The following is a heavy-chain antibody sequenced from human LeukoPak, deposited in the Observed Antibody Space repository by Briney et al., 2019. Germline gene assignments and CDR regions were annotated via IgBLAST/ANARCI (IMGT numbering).Heavy chain of an antibody. CDR2: INHSGST. CDR3: ARRLGLRGYSYGLLPFDY. J-gene: IGHJ4*02. Sequence: PSETLSLTCAVYGGSFSGYYWSWIRQPPGKGLEWIGEINHSGSTNYNPSLKSRVTISVDTSKNQFSLKLSSVTAADTAVYYCARRLGLRGYSYGLLPFDYWGQGTLVTVSS. CDR1: GGSFSGYY. D-gene: IGHD5-18*01. V-gene: IGHV4-34*01.